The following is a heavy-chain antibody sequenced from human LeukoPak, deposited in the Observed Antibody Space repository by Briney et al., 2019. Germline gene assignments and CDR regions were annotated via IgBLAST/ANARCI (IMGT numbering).Heavy chain of an antibody. V-gene: IGHV3-23*01. J-gene: IGHJ4*02. CDR3: AKVTTVVTFPYYFDY. CDR2: ISGSGGST. CDR1: GFTFSSYG. Sequence: GGTLRLSCAASGFTFSSYGMSWVRQAPGKGLEWVSAISGSGGSTYYADSVKGRFTISRDNSKNTLYLQMNSLRAEDTAVYYCAKVTTVVTFPYYFDYWGQGTLVTVSS. D-gene: IGHD4-23*01.